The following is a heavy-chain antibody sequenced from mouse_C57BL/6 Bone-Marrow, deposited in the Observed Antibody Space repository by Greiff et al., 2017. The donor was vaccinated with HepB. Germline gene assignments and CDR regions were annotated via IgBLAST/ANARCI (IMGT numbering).Heavy chain of an antibody. CDR3: ARSFYYYGSSYGY. D-gene: IGHD1-1*01. CDR2: IYPGDGDT. J-gene: IGHJ2*01. V-gene: IGHV1-82*01. CDR1: GYAFSSSW. Sequence: VKLQQSGPELVKPGASVKISCKASGYAFSSSWMNWVKQRPGKGLEWIGRIYPGDGDTNYNGKFKGKATLTADKSSSTAYMQLSSLTSEDSAVYFCARSFYYYGSSYGYWGQGTTLTVSS.